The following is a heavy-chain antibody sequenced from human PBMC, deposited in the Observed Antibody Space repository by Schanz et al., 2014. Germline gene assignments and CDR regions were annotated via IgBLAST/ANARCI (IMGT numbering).Heavy chain of an antibody. Sequence: QVQLVESGGGVVRPGRSLRLSCAASGFTFSNYGMHWVRQAPGKGLEWVAVISYDGSDKFYADSVKGRFTISRDNSNNTLYLQMNSLRAEDTAVYYCARRITGTHHNPYYHGMDVWGQGTTVTVSS. V-gene: IGHV3-30*03. D-gene: IGHD1-20*01. CDR1: GFTFSNYG. CDR2: ISYDGSDK. J-gene: IGHJ6*02. CDR3: ARRITGTHHNPYYHGMDV.